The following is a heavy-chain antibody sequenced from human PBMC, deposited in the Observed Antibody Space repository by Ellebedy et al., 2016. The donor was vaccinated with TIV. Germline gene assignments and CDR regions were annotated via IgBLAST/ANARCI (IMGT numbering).Heavy chain of an antibody. CDR2: IIPIFGTA. CDR3: ARAVLLVRGAGYYMDV. D-gene: IGHD3-10*01. CDR1: GGTFSSYA. Sequence: SVKVSCXASGGTFSSYAISWVRQAPGQGLEWMGGIIPIFGTANYAQKFQGRVTITADESTSTAYMELSSLRSEDTAVYYCARAVLLVRGAGYYMDVWGKGTTVTVSS. V-gene: IGHV1-69*13. J-gene: IGHJ6*03.